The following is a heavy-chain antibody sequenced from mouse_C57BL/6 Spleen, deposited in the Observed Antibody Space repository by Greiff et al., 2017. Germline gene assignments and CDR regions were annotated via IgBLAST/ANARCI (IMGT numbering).Heavy chain of an antibody. Sequence: QVQLQQSGPELVKPGASVKISCKASGYAFSSSWMNWVKQRPGKGLEWIGRIYPGDGDTNYNGKFKGKATLTADKSSSTAYMQLSSLTSEDSAVYFCAPLYDYPWFAYWGQGTLVTVSA. CDR1: GYAFSSSW. D-gene: IGHD2-4*01. J-gene: IGHJ3*01. CDR3: APLYDYPWFAY. V-gene: IGHV1-82*01. CDR2: IYPGDGDT.